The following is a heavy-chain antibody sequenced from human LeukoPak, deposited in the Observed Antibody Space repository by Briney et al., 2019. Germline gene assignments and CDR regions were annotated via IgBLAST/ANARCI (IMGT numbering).Heavy chain of an antibody. CDR2: IYYSGST. CDR3: ARGLVYDSSGYYRAFDY. V-gene: IGHV4-31*03. Sequence: SQTLSLTCTVSGGSISSGGYYWSWIRQHPGKGLEWIGYIYYSGSTYYNPSLKSRVTISVDTSKNQFSLKLSSVTAADTAVYYCARGLVYDSSGYYRAFDYWGQGTLVTVSS. CDR1: GGSISSGGYY. J-gene: IGHJ4*02. D-gene: IGHD3-22*01.